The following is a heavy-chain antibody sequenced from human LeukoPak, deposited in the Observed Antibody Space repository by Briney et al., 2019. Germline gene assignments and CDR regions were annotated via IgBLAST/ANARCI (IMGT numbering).Heavy chain of an antibody. CDR3: ASNHYDFWSGYTH. Sequence: GSLRLSCAASGFTVSSNYMSWVRQAPGKGLEWVSVIYSGGSTYYADSVKGRFTISRHNSKNTLYLQMNSLRAEDTAVYYCASNHYDFWSGYTHWGQGTLVTVSS. CDR2: IYSGGST. D-gene: IGHD3-3*01. V-gene: IGHV3-53*04. J-gene: IGHJ4*02. CDR1: GFTVSSNY.